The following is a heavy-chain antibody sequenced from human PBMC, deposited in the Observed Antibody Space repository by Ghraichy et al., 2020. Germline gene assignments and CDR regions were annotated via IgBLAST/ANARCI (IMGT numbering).Heavy chain of an antibody. CDR2: ISHDGSNK. CDR1: GFTFSDYG. J-gene: IGHJ4*02. Sequence: GGSLRLSCAASGFTFSDYGMQWVRQAPGKGLEWVAVISHDGSNKYYADSVKGRFTISRDNSKNTLYLQMSSLRAEDTAVYYCAGRGSSGWYSLDYWGQGTLVTVSS. V-gene: IGHV3-30*03. CDR3: AGRGSSGWYSLDY. D-gene: IGHD6-19*01.